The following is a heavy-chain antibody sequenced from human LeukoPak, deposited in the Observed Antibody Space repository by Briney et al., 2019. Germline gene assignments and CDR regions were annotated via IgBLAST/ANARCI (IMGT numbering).Heavy chain of an antibody. CDR2: IIPIFGIA. Sequence: SVKVSCKASGGTFSSYAISWVRQAPGQGLEWMGRIIPIFGIANYAQKFQGRVTITADKPTSTAYMELSSLRSEDTAVYYCARDLGGSYRYDYWGQGTLVTVSS. V-gene: IGHV1-69*04. D-gene: IGHD1-26*01. CDR1: GGTFSSYA. J-gene: IGHJ4*02. CDR3: ARDLGGSYRYDY.